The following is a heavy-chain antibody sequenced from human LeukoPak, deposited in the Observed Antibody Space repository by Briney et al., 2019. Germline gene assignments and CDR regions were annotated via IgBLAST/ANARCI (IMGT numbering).Heavy chain of an antibody. D-gene: IGHD3-22*01. CDR2: ISSSGSTI. V-gene: IGHV3-48*03. CDR1: GFTFSSYE. J-gene: IGHJ4*02. Sequence: GGSLRLSCAASGFTFSSYEMNWVRQAPGKGLEWVSYISSSGSTIYYADSVKGRFTISRDNAKNSLYLQMNSLRAEDTAAYYCARGVVVITTFDYWGQGTLVTVSS. CDR3: ARGVVVITTFDY.